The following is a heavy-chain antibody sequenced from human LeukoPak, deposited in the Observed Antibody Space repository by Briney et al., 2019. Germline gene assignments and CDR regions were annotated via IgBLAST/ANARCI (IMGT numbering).Heavy chain of an antibody. D-gene: IGHD3-22*01. V-gene: IGHV1-46*01. CDR1: GYSFINYY. J-gene: IGHJ3*02. Sequence: ASVKVSCKASGYSFINYYVHCVRQAPGQGLEWMGLINPNDGRTNYAQNFQGRVTMTRDMSTSTVYMELSSLRSEDTAVYYCATLRGPYYYDTRGYSADDFDIWGQGTMVTVSS. CDR3: ATLRGPYYYDTRGYSADDFDI. CDR2: INPNDGRT.